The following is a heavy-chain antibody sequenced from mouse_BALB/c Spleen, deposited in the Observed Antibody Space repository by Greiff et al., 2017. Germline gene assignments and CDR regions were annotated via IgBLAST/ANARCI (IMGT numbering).Heavy chain of an antibody. CDR3: AREFPYALDY. J-gene: IGHJ4*01. V-gene: IGHV2-6-7*01. CDR1: GFSLTGYG. CDR2: IWGGGST. Sequence: QVQLKQSGPGLVAPSQSLSITCTVSGFSLTGYGVNWVRQAPGKGLEWLGMIWGGGSTDYNSAIKSRLSISKDNSKSKVFLKMNSLQTDDTARYYCAREFPYALDYWGQGTSVTVSS.